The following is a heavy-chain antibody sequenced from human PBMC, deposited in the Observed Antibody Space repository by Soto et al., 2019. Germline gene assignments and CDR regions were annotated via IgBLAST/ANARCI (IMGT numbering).Heavy chain of an antibody. CDR3: ARDSQYSSSWSNY. CDR1: GFTFSSYA. CDR2: ISYDGSNK. J-gene: IGHJ4*02. D-gene: IGHD6-13*01. V-gene: IGHV3-30-3*01. Sequence: WGSLRLSCAASGFTFSSYAIHWGRHSPGKGLEWVAVISYDGSNKYYADSVKGRFTISRDNSKNTLYLQMNSLRAEDTAVYYCARDSQYSSSWSNYWGQGTLVTVSS.